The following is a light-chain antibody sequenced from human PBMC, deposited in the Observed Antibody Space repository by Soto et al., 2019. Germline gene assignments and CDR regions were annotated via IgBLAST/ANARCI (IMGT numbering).Light chain of an antibody. V-gene: IGKV3-20*01. CDR1: QTVSITY. Sequence: EIVLTQSPGTLSLSPGESATLSCRASQTVSITYLTWYQQKPGQAPRLLIYGTSNRATGIPDRFSGSGSGTDFTLTITSLQPEDFATYYCQQSYTSPGTFGQGTKVDIK. J-gene: IGKJ1*01. CDR3: QQSYTSPGT. CDR2: GTS.